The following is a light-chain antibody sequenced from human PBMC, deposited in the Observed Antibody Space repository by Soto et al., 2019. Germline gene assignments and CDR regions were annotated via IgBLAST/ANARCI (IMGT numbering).Light chain of an antibody. V-gene: IGKV3-11*01. J-gene: IGKJ4*01. Sequence: DIVLTQSPATLSLSPGERATLSCRASQSVSSYLAWYQQKPGQAPTLLIHDASNRATGIPARFSGSGSGTDFTLTISSLEPEDFAVYYCQQRSDWPLTFGGGTKVEIK. CDR1: QSVSSY. CDR3: QQRSDWPLT. CDR2: DAS.